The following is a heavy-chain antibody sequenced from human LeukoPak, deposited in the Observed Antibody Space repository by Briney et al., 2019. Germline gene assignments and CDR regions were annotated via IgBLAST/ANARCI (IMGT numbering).Heavy chain of an antibody. Sequence: SVKVSCKASGGTFSSYAISWVRQAPGQGLEWMGRIIPILGIANYAQKFQGRVTITADKSTSTAYMELSSLRSEDTAVYYCAREWGYCSGGSCYFDYWGQGTLVTVSS. CDR1: GGTFSSYA. CDR3: AREWGYCSGGSCYFDY. J-gene: IGHJ4*02. D-gene: IGHD2-15*01. CDR2: IIPILGIA. V-gene: IGHV1-69*04.